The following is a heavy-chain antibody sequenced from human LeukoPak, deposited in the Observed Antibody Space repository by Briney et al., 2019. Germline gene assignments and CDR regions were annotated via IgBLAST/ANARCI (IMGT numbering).Heavy chain of an antibody. D-gene: IGHD3-22*01. CDR1: GYTFTSYD. CDR3: ASPYYYDSSGLDAFDI. CDR2: MNPNSGNT. Sequence: ASVKVSCKASGYTFTSYDINWVRQATGQGLEWMGWMNPNSGNTGYAQKFQGRVTMTRNTSKSTAYMELSSLRSEDTAVYYCASPYYYDSSGLDAFDIWGQGTMVTVSS. J-gene: IGHJ3*02. V-gene: IGHV1-8*01.